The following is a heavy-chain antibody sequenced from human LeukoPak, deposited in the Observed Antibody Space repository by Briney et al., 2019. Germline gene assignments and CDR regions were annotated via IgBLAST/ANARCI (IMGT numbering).Heavy chain of an antibody. V-gene: IGHV3-33*01. CDR1: GFTFSSYG. CDR2: IWYDGSNK. Sequence: TGGSLRLSCAASGFTFSSYGMHWVRQAPGKGLEWVAVIWYDGSNKYYADSVKGRFTISRDNSKNTLYLQMNSLRAEDTAVYYCARRNGGNSEGGAVDYWGQGTLVTVSS. CDR3: ARRNGGNSEGGAVDY. J-gene: IGHJ4*02. D-gene: IGHD2-21*02.